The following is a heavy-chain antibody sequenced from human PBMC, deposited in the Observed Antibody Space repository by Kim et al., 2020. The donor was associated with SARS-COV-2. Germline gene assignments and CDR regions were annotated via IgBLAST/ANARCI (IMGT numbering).Heavy chain of an antibody. CDR2: IYHSGST. D-gene: IGHD3-9*01. CDR1: GGSISSSNW. Sequence: SETLSLTCAVSGGSISSSNWWSWVRQPPGKGLEWIGEIYHSGSTNYNPSLKSRVTISVDKSKNQFSLKLSSVTAADTAVYYCARDRGGYFDWLLLGGMDVWGQGTTVTVSS. J-gene: IGHJ6*02. V-gene: IGHV4-4*02. CDR3: ARDRGGYFDWLLLGGMDV.